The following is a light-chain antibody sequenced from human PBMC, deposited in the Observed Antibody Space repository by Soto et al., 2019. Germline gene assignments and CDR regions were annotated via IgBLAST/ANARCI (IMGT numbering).Light chain of an antibody. V-gene: IGKV3-15*01. CDR2: GAS. CDR3: QQYNNWPWT. CDR1: QSISSN. J-gene: IGKJ1*01. Sequence: IVMTQSPATLSVSRGERATLSCRASQSISSNLAWYQQQPGQAPRLLIYGASTRATGVPARFSGSGSGRDFTLTISSLQSKTFAVYCCQQYNNWPWTFGQGTKVEIK.